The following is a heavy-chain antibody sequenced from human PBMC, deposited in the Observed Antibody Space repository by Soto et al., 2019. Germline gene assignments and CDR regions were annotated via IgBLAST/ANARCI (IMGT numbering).Heavy chain of an antibody. V-gene: IGHV4-4*02. J-gene: IGHJ6*02. D-gene: IGHD3-10*01. CDR1: GDSIRNSNW. Sequence: SETLSLTCTVSGDSIRNSNWWTWVRQAPGNGLERIGEVNYTGNTNYNPSLKSPVTISIDTSKNQFSLRLSSVTDADTAIYYCARDRRFGDLFYYYYGMDVWGQGTTVT. CDR3: ARDRRFGDLFYYYYGMDV. CDR2: VNYTGNT.